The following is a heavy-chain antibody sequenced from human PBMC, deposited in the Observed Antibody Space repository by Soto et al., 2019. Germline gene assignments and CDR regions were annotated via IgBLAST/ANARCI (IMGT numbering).Heavy chain of an antibody. CDR1: GFTFSSYA. CDR3: AKRSGAGGHFDY. V-gene: IGHV3-23*01. CDR2: VSIGGST. J-gene: IGHJ4*01. Sequence: VGSLRLSCAASGFTFSSYAMGWVRQGPGKGLEWVAVVSIGGSTHYADSVRGRFTISRDNPKNTLSLQMNSLTAEDTAVYFCAKRSGAGGHFDYSGHGALVTVSS. D-gene: IGHD2-15*01.